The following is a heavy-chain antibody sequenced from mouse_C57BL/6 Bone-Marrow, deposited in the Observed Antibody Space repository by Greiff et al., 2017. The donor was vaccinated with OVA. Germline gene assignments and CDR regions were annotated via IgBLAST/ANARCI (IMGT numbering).Heavy chain of an antibody. CDR2: IHPNSGST. CDR3: ARSGITTVVAPY. J-gene: IGHJ2*01. CDR1: GYTFTSYW. Sequence: VQLQQPGAELVKPGASVKLSCKASGYTFTSYWMHWVKQRPGQGLEWIGMIHPNSGSTNYNEKFKSKATLTVDKSSSTAYMQLSSLTSEDSAVYYCARSGITTVVAPYWGQGTTLTVSS. V-gene: IGHV1-64*01. D-gene: IGHD1-1*01.